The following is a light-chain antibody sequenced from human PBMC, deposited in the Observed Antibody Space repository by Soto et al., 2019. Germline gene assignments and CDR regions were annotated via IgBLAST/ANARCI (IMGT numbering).Light chain of an antibody. CDR2: GNS. Sequence: QSVLTQPPSVSGAPGQRVTISCTGSSSNIGAGYDVHWYQQLPGTAPKLLLYGNSNRPSGVPDPFSGSKSGTSASLAITGLQPEDEADYDCQSYDSSLSGSEVFGTGTKVTVL. J-gene: IGLJ1*01. CDR1: SSNIGAGYD. CDR3: QSYDSSLSGSEV. V-gene: IGLV1-40*01.